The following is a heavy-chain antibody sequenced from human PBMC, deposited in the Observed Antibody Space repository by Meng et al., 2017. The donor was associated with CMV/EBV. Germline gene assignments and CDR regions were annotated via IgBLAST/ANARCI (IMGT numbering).Heavy chain of an antibody. CDR1: GFTFSSYA. V-gene: IGHV3-23*02. D-gene: IGHD3-10*01. CDR2: ISGSGGST. J-gene: IGHJ1*01. CDR3: ATRSISYRAEYYLQ. Sequence: GESLKISCAASGFTFSSYAMSWVRQAPGKGLEWVSAISGSGGSTYYNPSLETRVAISIDTSKKQFSLKLNSVTAADSAVYYCATRSISYRAEYYLQWGQGTLVTVSS.